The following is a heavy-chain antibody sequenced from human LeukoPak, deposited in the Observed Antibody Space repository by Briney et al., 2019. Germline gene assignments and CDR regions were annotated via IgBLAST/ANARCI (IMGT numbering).Heavy chain of an antibody. CDR3: ATFRDGYNN. Sequence: SETLSLTCAVYGGSFSGYYWSWIRQPPGEGLEWIGEINHSGSTNYNPSLKSRVTISVDTSKNQFSLKLSSVTAADTAVYYCATFRDGYNNWGQGTLVTVSS. J-gene: IGHJ4*02. CDR1: GGSFSGYY. D-gene: IGHD5-12*01. V-gene: IGHV4-34*01. CDR2: INHSGST.